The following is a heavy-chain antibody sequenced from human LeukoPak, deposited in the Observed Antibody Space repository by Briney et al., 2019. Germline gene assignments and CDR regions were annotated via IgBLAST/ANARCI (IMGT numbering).Heavy chain of an antibody. J-gene: IGHJ4*02. CDR2: IGVTGDT. V-gene: IGHV3-13*01. D-gene: IGHD1-14*01. CDR3: ARATTASARDH. Sequence: GGSLRLSCAASGFTFSKDDFHWVRQAPGKGLEWVAAIGVTGDTYYADSVKGRFTISRDNAKNSLYLQMDSLRVEDTAVYYCARATTASARDHWGQGTLVTVSS. CDR1: GFTFSKDD.